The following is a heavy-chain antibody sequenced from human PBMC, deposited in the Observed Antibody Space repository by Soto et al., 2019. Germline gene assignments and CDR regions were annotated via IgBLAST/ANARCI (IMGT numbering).Heavy chain of an antibody. Sequence: QVQLVQSGAEVKKPGSSVKVSCKASGGTFSSYAISWVRQAPGQGLEWMGGIIPIFGTANYAQKFQGRVTITADESTSTDDLELSSLRSEDTAVYYCARHVTAAGYYYGMDVWGQGTTVTVSS. D-gene: IGHD2-15*01. CDR1: GGTFSSYA. CDR2: IIPIFGTA. V-gene: IGHV1-69*12. CDR3: ARHVTAAGYYYGMDV. J-gene: IGHJ6*02.